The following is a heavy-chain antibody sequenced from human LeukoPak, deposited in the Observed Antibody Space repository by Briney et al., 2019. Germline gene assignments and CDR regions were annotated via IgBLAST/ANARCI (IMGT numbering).Heavy chain of an antibody. V-gene: IGHV4-39*01. D-gene: IGHD3-22*01. CDR2: FYYSGGT. CDR3: ARIITMVVSLPSHFDY. CDR1: DGSISSSSYY. J-gene: IGHJ4*02. Sequence: SETLSLTCTVSDGSISSSSYYWGWIRQPPGKGLEWLGSFYYSGGTYYNPSLKSRVTISVDTSKNQFSLKLSSVTAADTAVYYCARIITMVVSLPSHFDYWGQGTLVAVSS.